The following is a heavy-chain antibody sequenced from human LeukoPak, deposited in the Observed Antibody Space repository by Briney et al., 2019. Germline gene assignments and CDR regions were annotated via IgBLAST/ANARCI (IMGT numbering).Heavy chain of an antibody. CDR2: ISSSSSYI. V-gene: IGHV3-21*04. CDR1: GGSFSGYY. Sequence: ETLSLTCAVYGGSFSGYYWSWIRQPPGKGLEWVSSISSSSSYIYYADSVKGRFTISRDNSKNTLYLQMNSLRAEDTAVYYCAKPAKTDYADYWGQGTLVTVSS. CDR3: AKPAKTDYADY. J-gene: IGHJ4*02. D-gene: IGHD1-14*01.